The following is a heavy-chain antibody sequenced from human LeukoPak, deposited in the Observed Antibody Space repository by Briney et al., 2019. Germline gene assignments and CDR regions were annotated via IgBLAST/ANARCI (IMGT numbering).Heavy chain of an antibody. V-gene: IGHV4-59*01. J-gene: IGHJ4*02. CDR3: ARASRDGYNWGMYYFDY. CDR2: IYYSGST. Sequence: SETLSLTCTVSGGSISSYYWSWIRQPPGKGLEWIGYIYYSGSTNYNPSLKSRVTISVDTSKNQFSLKLSSVTAADTAVYYCARASRDGYNWGMYYFDYWGQGTLVTVSS. CDR1: GGSISSYY. D-gene: IGHD5-24*01.